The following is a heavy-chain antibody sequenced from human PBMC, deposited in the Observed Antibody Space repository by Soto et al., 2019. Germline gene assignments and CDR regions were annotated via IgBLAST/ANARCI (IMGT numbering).Heavy chain of an antibody. Sequence: PSETLSLTCAVSGGSISSSNWWSWVRQPPGKGLEWIGEIYHSGSTNYNPSLKSRVTISVDKSKNQFSLKLSSVTAADTAVYYCARVDKQYYYYYYMDVWGKGTTVTVSS. CDR1: GGSISSSNW. V-gene: IGHV4-4*02. CDR2: IYHSGST. D-gene: IGHD3-9*01. CDR3: ARVDKQYYYYYYMDV. J-gene: IGHJ6*03.